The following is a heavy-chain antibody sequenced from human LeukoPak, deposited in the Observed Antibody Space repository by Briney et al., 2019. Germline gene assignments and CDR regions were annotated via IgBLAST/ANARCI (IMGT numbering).Heavy chain of an antibody. CDR3: ASPSGGE. CDR1: GGSISSSSYY. CDR2: INHSGST. Sequence: SETLSLTCTVSGGSISSSSYYWGWIRQPPGKGLEWIGEINHSGSTNYNPSLKSRVTISVDTSKNQFSLKLSSVTAADTAVYYCASPSGGEWGQGTLVTVSS. J-gene: IGHJ4*02. V-gene: IGHV4-39*07. D-gene: IGHD3-10*01.